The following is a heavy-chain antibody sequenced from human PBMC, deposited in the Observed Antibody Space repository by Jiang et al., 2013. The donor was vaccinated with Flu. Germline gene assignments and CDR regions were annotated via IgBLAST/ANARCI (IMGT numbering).Heavy chain of an antibody. V-gene: IGHV4-34*01. Sequence: LLKPSETLSLTCAVYGGSFSGYYWSWIRQPPGKGLEWIGEINHSGSTNYNPSLKSRVTISVDTSKNQFSLKLSSVTAADTAVYYCARVTDYDFWSGYSPDWDWFDPWGQGTLVTVSS. J-gene: IGHJ5*02. CDR3: ARVTDYDFWSGYSPDWDWFDP. CDR2: INHSGST. D-gene: IGHD3-3*01. CDR1: GGSFSGYY.